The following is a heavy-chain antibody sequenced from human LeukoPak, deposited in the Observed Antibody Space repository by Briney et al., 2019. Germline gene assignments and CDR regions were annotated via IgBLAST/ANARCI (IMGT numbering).Heavy chain of an antibody. CDR2: INWNGGST. V-gene: IGHV3-20*04. J-gene: IGHJ4*02. CDR1: GFTFDDYG. CDR3: ARPGYSPYICYFDY. D-gene: IGHD3-22*01. Sequence: PGGSLRLSCAASGFTFDDYGMSWVRHAPGKGLEWVSGINWNGGSTGYADSVKGRFTISRDNAKNSLYLQMNSLRAEDTALYYCARPGYSPYICYFDYWGQGTLVTVSS.